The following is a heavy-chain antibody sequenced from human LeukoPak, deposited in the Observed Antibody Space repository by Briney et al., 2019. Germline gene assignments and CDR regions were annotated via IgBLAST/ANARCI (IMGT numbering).Heavy chain of an antibody. CDR3: TLGSLYSSSWYGDY. D-gene: IGHD6-13*01. CDR2: ISGDGGST. J-gene: IGHJ4*02. V-gene: IGHV3-23*01. CDR1: GFSFDTYA. Sequence: GGPLRLSCAASGFSFDTYAMTWVRQAPGKGLEWVSAISGDGGSTYYAVSVKGRFTISRDNSKNTLYLQMNGLRAEDTAVYYCTLGSLYSSSWYGDYWGQGTLVTASS.